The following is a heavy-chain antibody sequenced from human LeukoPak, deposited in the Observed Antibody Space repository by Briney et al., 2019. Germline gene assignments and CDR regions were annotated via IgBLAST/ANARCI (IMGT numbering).Heavy chain of an antibody. J-gene: IGHJ4*02. D-gene: IGHD3-3*01. Sequence: PGGSLRLSCAASGFTFRTIAMNWVRQAPGKGLEWVSGIGSDGRAFYTDSVKGRFTISRDNSKNTLYLQMNSLRAEDTAIYYCAEHLHNWSASDYWGQGTLVTVSS. CDR2: IGSDGRA. V-gene: IGHV3-23*01. CDR3: AEHLHNWSASDY. CDR1: GFTFRTIA.